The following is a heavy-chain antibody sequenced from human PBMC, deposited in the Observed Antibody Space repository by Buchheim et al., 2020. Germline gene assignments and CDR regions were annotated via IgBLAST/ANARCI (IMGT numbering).Heavy chain of an antibody. Sequence: QLQLQESGPGLVKPSETLSLTCTVSGGSISSSSYYWGWIRQPPGKGLEWIGSIYYSGSTYYNPSLKSRVTISVDTSKNQFSLKLSSVTAADTAVYYCARVAYCGGDCPVDNWYFDLWGRGTL. CDR2: IYYSGST. D-gene: IGHD2-21*02. V-gene: IGHV4-39*07. CDR1: GGSISSSSYY. CDR3: ARVAYCGGDCPVDNWYFDL. J-gene: IGHJ2*01.